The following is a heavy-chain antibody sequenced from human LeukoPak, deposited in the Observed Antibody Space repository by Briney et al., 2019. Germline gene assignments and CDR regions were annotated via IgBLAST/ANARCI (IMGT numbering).Heavy chain of an antibody. J-gene: IGHJ6*02. Sequence: SETLSLTCTVSGGSISSYYWSWIRQPAGKGLEWIGRIYTSGSTNYNPSLKSRVTMSVDTSKNQFSLKLSSVTAADTAVYYCARDQSTYYDFWSGLYGMDVWGQGTTVTVSS. V-gene: IGHV4-4*07. CDR2: IYTSGST. D-gene: IGHD3-3*01. CDR3: ARDQSTYYDFWSGLYGMDV. CDR1: GGSISSYY.